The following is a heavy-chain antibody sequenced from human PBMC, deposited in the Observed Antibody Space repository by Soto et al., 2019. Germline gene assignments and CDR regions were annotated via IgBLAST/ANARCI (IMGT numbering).Heavy chain of an antibody. CDR2: ISPNADIT. J-gene: IGHJ4*02. V-gene: IGHV3-23*01. D-gene: IGHD2-21*02. Sequence: EMQLLESGGGLVQPGGSLRLSCEASGFTFSSSAMSWVRQAPGKGLDWVSAISPNADITNYADSVKGRFTISRDNSRNPLFLQMTGLKVEDTAVYFWAKGGGGDHGLWGQGTLVAVSS. CDR3: AKGGGGDHGL. CDR1: GFTFSSSA.